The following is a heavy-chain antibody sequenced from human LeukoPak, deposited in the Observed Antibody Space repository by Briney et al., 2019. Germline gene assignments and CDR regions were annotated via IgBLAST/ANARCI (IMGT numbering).Heavy chain of an antibody. CDR2: INPNSGGT. Sequence: GASVKVSXKASGYTFTGYYMHWVRQAPGQGLEWMGRINPNSGGTNYAQKFQGRVTMTRDTSISTAYMELSRLRSDDTAVYYCASAYRNYGSGSYYNGFDPWGQGTLVTVSS. D-gene: IGHD3-10*01. CDR1: GYTFTGYY. CDR3: ASAYRNYGSGSYYNGFDP. V-gene: IGHV1-2*06. J-gene: IGHJ5*02.